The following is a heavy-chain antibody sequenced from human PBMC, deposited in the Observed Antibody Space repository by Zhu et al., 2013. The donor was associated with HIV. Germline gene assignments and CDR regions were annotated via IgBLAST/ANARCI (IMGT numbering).Heavy chain of an antibody. CDR2: IRSKAYGGTT. CDR3: SRGYSGIDIYAFDI. V-gene: IGHV3-49*03. CDR1: GFTFGDYA. J-gene: IGHJ3*02. Sequence: EVQLVESGGGLVQPGRSLRLSCTASGFTFGDYAMSWFRQAPGKGLEWVGFIRSKAYGGTTEYAAFVKGRFTISRDDSKNSLYLQMNNLNSDDTAVYHCSRGYSGIDIYAFDIWGQGTMVTVSS. D-gene: IGHD1-26*01.